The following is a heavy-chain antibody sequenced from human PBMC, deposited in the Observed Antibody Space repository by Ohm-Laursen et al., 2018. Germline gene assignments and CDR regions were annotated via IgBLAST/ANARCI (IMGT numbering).Heavy chain of an antibody. CDR3: ARGLVGATPY. CDR2: INPNSGGT. D-gene: IGHD1-26*01. CDR1: GYTFTGYY. V-gene: IGHV1-2*02. Sequence: VATVKISCKASGYTFTGYYMHWVRQAPGQGLEWMGWINPNSGGTNYAQKFQGRVTMTRDTSISTAYMELSRLRSDDTAVYYCARGLVGATPYWGQGTLVTVSS. J-gene: IGHJ4*02.